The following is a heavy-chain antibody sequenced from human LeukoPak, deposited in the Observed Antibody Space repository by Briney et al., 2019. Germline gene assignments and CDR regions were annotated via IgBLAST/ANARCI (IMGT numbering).Heavy chain of an antibody. CDR2: MNPNSGNT. Sequence: GASVKVSCKASGYTFTSYDINWVRQATGQGLEWMGWMNPNSGNTGYAQKFQGRVTMTRNTSISTAYMELSGLRSEDTAVYYCARGKPIAVAGTRWFDPWGQGTLVTVSS. J-gene: IGHJ5*02. D-gene: IGHD6-19*01. CDR1: GYTFTSYD. CDR3: ARGKPIAVAGTRWFDP. V-gene: IGHV1-8*01.